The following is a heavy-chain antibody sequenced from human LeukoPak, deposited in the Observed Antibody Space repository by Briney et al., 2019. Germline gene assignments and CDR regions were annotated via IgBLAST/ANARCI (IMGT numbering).Heavy chain of an antibody. CDR2: IYTSGST. J-gene: IGHJ4*02. CDR1: GGSISSYY. V-gene: IGHV4-4*07. Sequence: SETLSLTCTVSGGSISSYYWSWIRQPAGKGLEWIGRIYTSGSTNYNPSLKSRVTMSVDTSKSQFSLKLSSVTAADTAVYYCARDLRSGYYIHYFDYWGQGTLVTVSS. CDR3: ARDLRSGYYIHYFDY. D-gene: IGHD3-3*01.